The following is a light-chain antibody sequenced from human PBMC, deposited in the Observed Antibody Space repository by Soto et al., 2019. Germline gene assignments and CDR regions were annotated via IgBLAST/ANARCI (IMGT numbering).Light chain of an antibody. Sequence: EVVLTQSPGTVSLSPGERVTLSCRASQSVIRNYLAWFQQRPGQAPRLLIYAASSRSTGIPDRFSGSGSGTDFTLSISILEPEDFAVYYCQQYGSSLTWTFGQGTKVEIK. CDR2: AAS. J-gene: IGKJ1*01. CDR3: QQYGSSLTWT. CDR1: QSVIRNY. V-gene: IGKV3-20*01.